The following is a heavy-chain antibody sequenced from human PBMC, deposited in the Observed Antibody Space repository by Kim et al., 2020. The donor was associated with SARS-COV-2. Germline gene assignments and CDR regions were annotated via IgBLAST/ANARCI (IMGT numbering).Heavy chain of an antibody. CDR1: GFTVSSNY. CDR2: INSGGST. Sequence: GGSLRLSCAASGFTVSSNYMSWVRQAPGKGLEWVSDINSGGSTYNADYVTGRFTISRDKSKNTLYLLLNRLSTEDTAVTYCARDIGTPDGMDVWDQGNT. V-gene: IGHV3-53*01. D-gene: IGHD2-15*01. CDR3: ARDIGTPDGMDV. J-gene: IGHJ6*02.